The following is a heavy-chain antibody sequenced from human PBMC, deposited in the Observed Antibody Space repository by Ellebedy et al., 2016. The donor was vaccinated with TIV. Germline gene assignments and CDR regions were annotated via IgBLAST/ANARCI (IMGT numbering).Heavy chain of an antibody. D-gene: IGHD4-23*01. V-gene: IGHV3-30-3*01. Sequence: PGGSLRLSCVASGFTFSGYAMSWVRQAPGKGLAWVALILYDGTNKFYADSVRGRFTISRDNSKNTLYLQMNSLRAEDTAVYYLARDPVGVGPAFDIWGHGTMVTVSS. J-gene: IGHJ3*02. CDR1: GFTFSGYA. CDR2: ILYDGTNK. CDR3: ARDPVGVGPAFDI.